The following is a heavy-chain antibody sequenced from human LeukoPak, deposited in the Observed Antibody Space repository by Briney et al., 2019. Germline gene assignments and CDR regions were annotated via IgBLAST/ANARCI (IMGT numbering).Heavy chain of an antibody. CDR3: ARGRPHFDY. V-gene: IGHV4-34*01. CDR1: GGSFSGYY. CDR2: INHSGST. D-gene: IGHD6-6*01. Sequence: SETLSLTCAVYGGSFSGYYWSWIRQPPGKGLEWIGEINHSGSTNYNPSLRSRVTISVDTSKNQFSLKLSSVTAADTAVYYCARGRPHFDYWGQGTLVTVSS. J-gene: IGHJ4*02.